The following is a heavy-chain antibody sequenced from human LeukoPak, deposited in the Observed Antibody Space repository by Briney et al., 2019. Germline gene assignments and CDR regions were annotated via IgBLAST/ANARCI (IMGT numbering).Heavy chain of an antibody. D-gene: IGHD3-22*01. V-gene: IGHV4-39*07. J-gene: IGHJ4*02. CDR3: ARGIPPLYYDSSGYLDY. CDR1: GGSISSSSYY. CDR2: IYYSGSI. Sequence: SETLSLTCTVSGGSISSSSYYWGWIRQPPGKGLEWIGSIYYSGSIYYNPSLKSRVTISVDTSKNQFSLKLSSVTAADTAVYYCARGIPPLYYDSSGYLDYWGQGTLVTVSS.